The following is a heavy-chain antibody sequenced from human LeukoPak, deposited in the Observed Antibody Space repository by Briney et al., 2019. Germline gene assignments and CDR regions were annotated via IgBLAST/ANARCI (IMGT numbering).Heavy chain of an antibody. Sequence: GGSLRLSCAASGFTFSTYGMHWVRQAPGKGLEWVAVIWFDGSIKYYADSVKGRFTISRDNSKNTLYLQMNSLRAEDTAVYYCARAVGPFDIWGQGTIVIVPS. V-gene: IGHV3-33*01. J-gene: IGHJ3*02. CDR2: IWFDGSIK. CDR3: ARAVGPFDI. CDR1: GFTFSTYG.